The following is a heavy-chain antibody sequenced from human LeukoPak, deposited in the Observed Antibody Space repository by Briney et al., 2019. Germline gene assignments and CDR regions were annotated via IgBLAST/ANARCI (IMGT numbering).Heavy chain of an antibody. V-gene: IGHV3-30*02. CDR1: GFTFSSYG. J-gene: IGHJ6*03. CDR2: IRYDGSNK. Sequence: GGSLRLSCEASGFTFSSYGRHWVRQAPGKGLEWVAFIRYDGSNKYYADSVKGRFTISRDNAKNTLYLQMNSLRAEDTAVYYCAKDTASIHGLYYYMDVWGKGTTVTISS. CDR3: AKDTASIHGLYYYMDV. D-gene: IGHD2-21*01.